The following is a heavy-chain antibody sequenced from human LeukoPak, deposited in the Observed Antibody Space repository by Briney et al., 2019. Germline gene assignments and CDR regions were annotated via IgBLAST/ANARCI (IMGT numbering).Heavy chain of an antibody. CDR1: GGSISSGGYS. J-gene: IGHJ3*02. CDR3: ASGNTGYDRDSFDI. CDR2: IYHSGST. Sequence: SETLSLTCAVSGGSISSGGYSWSWVRQPPGEGLEWVGYIYHSGSTYYNPSLQSRVTISLDRSKNQFSLKLSSMTAADTAVYYCASGNTGYDRDSFDIWCQGTMVTVSS. D-gene: IGHD5-12*01. V-gene: IGHV4-30-2*01.